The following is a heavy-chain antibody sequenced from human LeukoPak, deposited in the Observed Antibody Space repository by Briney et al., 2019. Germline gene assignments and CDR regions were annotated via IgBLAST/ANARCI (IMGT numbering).Heavy chain of an antibody. CDR2: ISTTITFT. D-gene: IGHD3-10*01. J-gene: IGHJ3*01. V-gene: IGHV3-11*03. CDR3: VKRGSGAFDV. Sequence: PGGSPRLSCAASGFTFSDFYMSWFRQAPGKGLEWVSYISTTITFTNYADSVKGRFTISRDNVQNSLYLEMNSLRAEDTAVYYCVKRGSGAFDVWGQGTMVTVSS. CDR1: GFTFSDFY.